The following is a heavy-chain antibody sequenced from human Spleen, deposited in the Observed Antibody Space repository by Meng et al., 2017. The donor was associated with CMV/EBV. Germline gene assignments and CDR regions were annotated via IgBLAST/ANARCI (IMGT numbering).Heavy chain of an antibody. D-gene: IGHD7-27*01. Sequence: SETLSLTCTVSGYSISSGYYWGWIRQPPGKGLEWIGSIYHSGSTYYNPSLKSRVTISVDTSKNQFSLKLSSVTAADTAEYYCARAGLGIDDYWGQGTLVTVSS. V-gene: IGHV4-38-2*02. CDR2: IYHSGST. J-gene: IGHJ4*02. CDR1: GYSISSGYY. CDR3: ARAGLGIDDY.